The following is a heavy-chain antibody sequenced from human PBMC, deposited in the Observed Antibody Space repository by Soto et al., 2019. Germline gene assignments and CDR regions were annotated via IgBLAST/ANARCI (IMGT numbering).Heavy chain of an antibody. Sequence: EVKLLESGGLAQPGGSLRLSCVGSGFTFDSYAISWVRQAPGERLQWIAAISGSADGTDYAHSVRGRFTISRDNAKKTVHLQMDSLRVEDKAVYFCAKDTVGGYSFWSGYYSDGLDVWGQGTLVTVS. CDR3: AKDTVGGYSFWSGYYSDGLDV. J-gene: IGHJ3*01. D-gene: IGHD3-3*01. V-gene: IGHV3-23*01. CDR2: ISGSADGT. CDR1: GFTFDSYA.